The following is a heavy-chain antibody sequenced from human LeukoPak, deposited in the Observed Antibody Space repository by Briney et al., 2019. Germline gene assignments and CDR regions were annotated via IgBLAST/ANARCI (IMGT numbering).Heavy chain of an antibody. CDR3: ARVIGSDTRDYYLGY. CDR2: TKHSEST. V-gene: IGHV4-34*01. J-gene: IGHJ4*02. Sequence: PSETLSLTCAVYGGSFSDYYWSWICQSPGRGLEWIGEIKSTGTTNWIGETKHSESTNYNPSLKSRVTISADTSKNQFSLKLTSVTAADTAVYYCARVIGSDTRDYYLGYWGQGTLVTVYS. CDR1: GGSFSDYY. D-gene: IGHD2-2*01.